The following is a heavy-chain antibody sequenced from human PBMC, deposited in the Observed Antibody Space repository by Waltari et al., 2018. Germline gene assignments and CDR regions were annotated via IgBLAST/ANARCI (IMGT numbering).Heavy chain of an antibody. D-gene: IGHD6-13*01. V-gene: IGHV4-34*01. CDR1: GGSFSGYY. J-gene: IGHJ4*02. CDR3: ARGERYSSSWNY. CDR2: INHSGST. Sequence: QVQLQQWGAGLLKPSATLSLTCAVYGGSFSGYYWSWIRQPPGKGLEWIGEINHSGSTNYNPSLKSRVTISVDTSKNQFSLKLSSVTAADTAVYYCARGERYSSSWNYWGQGTLVTVSS.